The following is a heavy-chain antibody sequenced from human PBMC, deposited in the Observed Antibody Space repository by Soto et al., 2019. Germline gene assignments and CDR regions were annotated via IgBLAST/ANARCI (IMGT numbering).Heavy chain of an antibody. J-gene: IGHJ4*02. CDR1: DFSLSPYW. CDR2: LSSDGFGA. Sequence: PGGSLRLSCAASDFSLSPYWMHWVRQVPGRGLEWVARLSSDGFGAAYADSVKGRFFISRDIARNTLSLQMNSLRADGTAVYYCARDLGGPDYWGRGTSVTVSS. D-gene: IGHD3-16*01. CDR3: ARDLGGPDY. V-gene: IGHV3-74*03.